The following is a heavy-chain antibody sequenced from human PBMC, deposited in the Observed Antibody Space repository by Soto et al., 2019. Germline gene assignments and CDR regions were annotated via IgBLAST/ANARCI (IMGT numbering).Heavy chain of an antibody. J-gene: IGHJ4*02. CDR2: IWYEGSNK. CDR3: ARADYYGSGNYGVNY. D-gene: IGHD3-10*01. Sequence: QVQLVESGGGVVQPGRSLRLSCTASGFTFRSYGMHWVRQAPGKGLEWVALIWYEGSNKYYADSVKGRFTISRDNSKNTLYLQMNSLRAEDTAVYYCARADYYGSGNYGVNYWGQGTLVTVSS. CDR1: GFTFRSYG. V-gene: IGHV3-33*01.